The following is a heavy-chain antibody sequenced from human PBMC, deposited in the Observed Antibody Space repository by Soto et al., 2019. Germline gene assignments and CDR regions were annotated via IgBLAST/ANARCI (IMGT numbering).Heavy chain of an antibody. D-gene: IGHD6-19*01. J-gene: IGHJ4*02. CDR3: ARPDSNGWYDY. V-gene: IGHV5-51*01. Sequence: GESLKISCEGSGYSFTSYWIAWVRQMPGKGLEWMAIIYPADSDTSYSPSFQGQISISADTSISTAYLQWSSLKASDTAMYYCARPDSNGWYDYWGQGTPVTVSS. CDR1: GYSFTSYW. CDR2: IYPADSDT.